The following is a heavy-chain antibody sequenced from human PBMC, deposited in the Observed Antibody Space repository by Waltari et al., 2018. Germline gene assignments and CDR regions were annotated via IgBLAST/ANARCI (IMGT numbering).Heavy chain of an antibody. Sequence: QVQLVQAGAEVKKPGSSVKVSCKDTGRTFGRFAISWVRQAGGEGLEWMGGIIPKIGASNYAQKFQGRVTITADDSTRIAYMEVSSLRFEDTAVYFCATDTSPPYWGQGTLVIVSS. CDR3: ATDTSPPY. D-gene: IGHD2-2*01. CDR1: GRTFGRFA. CDR2: IIPKIGAS. J-gene: IGHJ4*02. V-gene: IGHV1-69*01.